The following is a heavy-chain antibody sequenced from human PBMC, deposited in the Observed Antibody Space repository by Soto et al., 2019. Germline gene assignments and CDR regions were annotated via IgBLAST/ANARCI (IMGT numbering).Heavy chain of an antibody. V-gene: IGHV4-39*01. D-gene: IGHD6-6*01. CDR2: IYYSGST. CDR3: ARLGYSSSSGYWYFDL. CDR1: GGSISSSSYY. Sequence: QLQLQESGPGLVKPSETLSLTCTVSGGSISSSSYYWGWIRQPPGKGLEWIGSIYYSGSTYYNPSIKSRVTISVDTSKNQFSLKLSSVTAADTAVYYCARLGYSSSSGYWYFDLWGRGTLVTVSS. J-gene: IGHJ2*01.